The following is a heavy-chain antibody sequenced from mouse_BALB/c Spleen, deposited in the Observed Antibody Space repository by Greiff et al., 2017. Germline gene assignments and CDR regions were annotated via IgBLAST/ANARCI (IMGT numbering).Heavy chain of an antibody. J-gene: IGHJ4*01. CDR1: GYTFTSYY. CDR2: IYPGNVNT. CDR3: ARAYYYGSSPYYYAMDY. Sequence: VQLQQSGPELVKPGASVRISCKASGYTFTSYYIHWVKQRPGQGLEWIGWIYPGNVNTKYNEKFKGKATLTADKSSSTAYMQLSSLTSEDSAVYFCARAYYYGSSPYYYAMDYWGQGTSVTVSS. D-gene: IGHD1-1*01. V-gene: IGHV1S56*01.